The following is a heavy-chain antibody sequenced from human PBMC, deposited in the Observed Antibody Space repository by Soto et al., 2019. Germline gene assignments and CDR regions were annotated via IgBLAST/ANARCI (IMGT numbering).Heavy chain of an antibody. D-gene: IGHD3-10*01. J-gene: IGHJ5*02. Sequence: ASVKVSCKASGYTLTSYDINWVRQATGQGLEWMGWMNPNSGNTGYAQKFQGRVTMTRNTSISTAYMELSSLRSEDTAVYYCARKEITMVRGVIIGDNWFDPWGQGTLVTVSS. V-gene: IGHV1-8*01. CDR3: ARKEITMVRGVIIGDNWFDP. CDR1: GYTLTSYD. CDR2: MNPNSGNT.